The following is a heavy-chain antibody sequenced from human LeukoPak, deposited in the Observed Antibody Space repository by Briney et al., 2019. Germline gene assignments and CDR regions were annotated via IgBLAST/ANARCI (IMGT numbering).Heavy chain of an antibody. CDR3: ARRRDGYNYNYFDY. D-gene: IGHD5-24*01. J-gene: IGHJ4*02. CDR1: GGPIGSYF. V-gene: IGHV4-59*01. CDR2: IYYSWST. Sequence: PSETLSLTCTGSGGPIGSYFWSWIRQPPGKGLEWIGCIYYSWSTNYNPSLKSRVTISLDTSKNQFSLELSSVPAADTAVYYCARRRDGYNYNYFDYWAQGTPVTVSS.